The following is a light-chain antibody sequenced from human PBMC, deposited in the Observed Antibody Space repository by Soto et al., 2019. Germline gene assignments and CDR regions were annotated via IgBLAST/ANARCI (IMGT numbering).Light chain of an antibody. CDR1: HSVSSSY. V-gene: IGKV3-20*01. CDR2: GAS. Sequence: EIVLTQSPGTLSLSPGERATLSCRASHSVSSSYLAWYQQKPGQAPRLLIYGASSRATGIPDRFSGSGSGTDFTLTISGLEPEDFAVYYCQQYGSSPPTFGRGTKVEIK. J-gene: IGKJ1*01. CDR3: QQYGSSPPT.